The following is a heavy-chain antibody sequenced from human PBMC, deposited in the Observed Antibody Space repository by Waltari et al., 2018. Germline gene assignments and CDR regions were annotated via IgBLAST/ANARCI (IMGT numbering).Heavy chain of an antibody. CDR1: GYTFTSYS. CDR2: IKPSGGST. Sequence: QVQLVQSGAEVKKPGASGKVSCKASGYTFTSYSMHWVRQAPGQGLEWMGIIKPSGGSTSSAQKFQGRVTMPRDTSTSTVYMELSSLRSEDTAVYYCARDKAATPSDPDAFDIWGQGTMVTVSS. V-gene: IGHV1-46*01. J-gene: IGHJ3*02. CDR3: ARDKAATPSDPDAFDI. D-gene: IGHD6-13*01.